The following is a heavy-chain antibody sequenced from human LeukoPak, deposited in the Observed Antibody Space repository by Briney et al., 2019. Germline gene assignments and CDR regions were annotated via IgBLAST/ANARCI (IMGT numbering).Heavy chain of an antibody. CDR3: ARDIAARPGWFDP. V-gene: IGHV4-31*03. CDR1: GGSISSGGYY. Sequence: SETLSLTCTASGGSISSGGYYWSWIRQHPGKGLEWIGYIYYSGSTYYNPSLKSRVTISVDTSKNQFSLKLSSVTAADTAVYYCARDIAARPGWFDPWGQGTLVTVSS. D-gene: IGHD6-6*01. J-gene: IGHJ5*02. CDR2: IYYSGST.